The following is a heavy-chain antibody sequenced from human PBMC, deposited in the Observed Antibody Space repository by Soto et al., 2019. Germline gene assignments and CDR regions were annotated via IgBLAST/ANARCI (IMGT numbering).Heavy chain of an antibody. Sequence: GESLKISCKGSGDSFASSWIGWARQMPGKGLEWMGIIYPGDSDAKYSPSFQGQVTISVDKSISTAYLQWSSLKASDTAIYYCARQSYYASGSFYSYYFDYWGQGTLVTVSS. CDR2: IYPGDSDA. V-gene: IGHV5-51*01. CDR3: ARQSYYASGSFYSYYFDY. J-gene: IGHJ4*02. CDR1: GDSFASSW. D-gene: IGHD3-10*01.